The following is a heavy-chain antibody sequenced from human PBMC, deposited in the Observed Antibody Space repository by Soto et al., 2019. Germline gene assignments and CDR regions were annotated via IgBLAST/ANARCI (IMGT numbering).Heavy chain of an antibody. CDR1: GYTFTGYY. CDR3: ARGRQLWTPGDY. CDR2: INPNSGGS. V-gene: IGHV1-2*02. D-gene: IGHD5-18*01. Sequence: ASVKVSCKASGYTFTGYYMHWLRQAPGQGLEWMGWINPNSGGSKFAQNFQGRGTMTRDTSINTAYMELSGLRSDDTAVYYCARGRQLWTPGDYWGQGTLVTVPQ. J-gene: IGHJ4*02.